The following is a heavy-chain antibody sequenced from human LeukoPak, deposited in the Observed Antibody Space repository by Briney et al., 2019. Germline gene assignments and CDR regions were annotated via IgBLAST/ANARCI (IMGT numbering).Heavy chain of an antibody. CDR2: ISWNSGSI. V-gene: IGHV3-9*01. Sequence: GRSLRLSCAASGFTFDDYAMHWVRQAPGKGLEWVSGISWNSGSIGYADSVKGRFTISRDNAKNSLYLQMNSLRAEDTALYYCAKDRLGRTVWLRPQNKYYYYYGMDVWGQGTTVTVSS. D-gene: IGHD5-12*01. CDR1: GFTFDDYA. J-gene: IGHJ6*02. CDR3: AKDRLGRTVWLRPQNKYYYYYGMDV.